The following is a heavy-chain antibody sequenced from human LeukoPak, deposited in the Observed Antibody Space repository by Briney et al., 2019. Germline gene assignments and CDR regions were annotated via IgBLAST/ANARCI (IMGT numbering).Heavy chain of an antibody. D-gene: IGHD3-3*01. CDR2: IKDNIDGATK. V-gene: IGHV3-15*01. CDR3: TTDFSHFDLSSGYYSY. J-gene: IGHJ4*02. CDR1: GFIFTSAL. Sequence: GGSLRLSCVASGFIFTSALMVWVRQAPGKGLEWVGRIKDNIDGATKDLAAIVNGRFTISRDDSSTTVYLHMSSLKTEDTAVYYCTTDFSHFDLSSGYYSYWGLGTLVTVSS.